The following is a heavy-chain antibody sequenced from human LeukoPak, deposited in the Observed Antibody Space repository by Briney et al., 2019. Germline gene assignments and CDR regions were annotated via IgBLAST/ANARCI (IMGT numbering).Heavy chain of an antibody. Sequence: GGSLRLSCAASGFTFSSYWMSWVRQAPGKGLEWVANIKQDGSEKYYVDSVKGRFTISRDNAKNSLYLQMNSLRAEDTAVYYCARETGYSSSWDDFDYWGREPWSPSPQ. D-gene: IGHD6-13*01. CDR2: IKQDGSEK. CDR1: GFTFSSYW. J-gene: IGHJ4*02. CDR3: ARETGYSSSWDDFDY. V-gene: IGHV3-7*01.